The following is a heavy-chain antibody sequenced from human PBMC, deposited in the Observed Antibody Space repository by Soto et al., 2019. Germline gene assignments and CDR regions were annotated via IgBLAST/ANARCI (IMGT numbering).Heavy chain of an antibody. CDR2: IYHSGST. D-gene: IGHD4-17*01. V-gene: IGHV4-30-2*01. J-gene: IGHJ4*02. CDR3: ASLYGGTDRVDY. CDR1: GGSISSGGYS. Sequence: QLQLQESGSGLVKPSQTLSLTCAVPGGSISSGGYSWSWIRQPPGKGLGWIGYIYHSGSTYYNPSLKSRVTISVDRSKNQFSLKLSSVTAADTAVYYCASLYGGTDRVDYWGQGTLVTVSS.